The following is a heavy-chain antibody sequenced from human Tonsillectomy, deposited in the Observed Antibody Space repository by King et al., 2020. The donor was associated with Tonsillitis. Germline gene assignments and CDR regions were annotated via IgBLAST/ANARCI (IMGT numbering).Heavy chain of an antibody. CDR3: ARLIAVAGTGWFDP. J-gene: IGHJ5*02. D-gene: IGHD6-19*01. V-gene: IGHV3-21*01. CDR2: ISSSSSYI. Sequence: VQLVESGGGLVKPGGSLRLSCAASGFTFSRYSMNWVRQAPGKGLEWVSSISSSSSYIYYADSVKGRFTISRDNAKNSLYLQMNSLRAEDTAVYYCARLIAVAGTGWFDPWGQGTLVTVSS. CDR1: GFTFSRYS.